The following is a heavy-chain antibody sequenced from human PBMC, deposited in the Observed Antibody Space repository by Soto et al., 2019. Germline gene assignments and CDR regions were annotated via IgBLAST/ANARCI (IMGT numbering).Heavy chain of an antibody. CDR1: GDSISSSNW. D-gene: IGHD3-10*01. J-gene: IGHJ6*02. CDR3: ASSAGHPGDFFYYNGMDV. Sequence: SETLSLTCAVSGDSISSSNWWSWVRQPPGKGLEWIAEIHHSGSSNSNPSLKSRATISVDKSKNQFYLRLNSVTAADTAVYYCASSAGHPGDFFYYNGMDVWGQGTTVTVSS. V-gene: IGHV4-4*02. CDR2: IHHSGSS.